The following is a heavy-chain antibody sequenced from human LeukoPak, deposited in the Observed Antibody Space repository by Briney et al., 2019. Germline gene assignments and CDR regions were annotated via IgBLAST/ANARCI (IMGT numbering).Heavy chain of an antibody. CDR2: ISSGGTT. D-gene: IGHD6-19*01. V-gene: IGHV3-69-1*01. CDR1: GFAFSTYA. CDR3: ARDMWAVAGVFDY. Sequence: PGGSLRLSCVASGFAFSTYAMTWVRQAPGKGLEWVSGISSGGTTYYADSVKGRFTISRDNAKNSLYLQMNSLRAEDTAVYYCARDMWAVAGVFDYWGQGTLVTVSS. J-gene: IGHJ4*02.